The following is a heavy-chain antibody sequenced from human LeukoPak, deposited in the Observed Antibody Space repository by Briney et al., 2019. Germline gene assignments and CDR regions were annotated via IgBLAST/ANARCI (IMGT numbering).Heavy chain of an antibody. V-gene: IGHV1-69*06. Sequence: ASVKVSCKASGGTFSSYAISWVRQAPGQGLEWMGGIIPIFGTANYAQKFQGRVTITADKSTSTAYMELSSLRSEDTAVYYCASTLTYYDFIFVIWGQGTLVTVSS. CDR1: GGTFSSYA. D-gene: IGHD3-3*01. J-gene: IGHJ4*02. CDR3: ASTLTYYDFIFVI. CDR2: IIPIFGTA.